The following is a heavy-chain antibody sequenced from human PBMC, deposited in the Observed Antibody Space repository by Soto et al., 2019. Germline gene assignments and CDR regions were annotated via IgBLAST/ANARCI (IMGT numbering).Heavy chain of an antibody. CDR3: AKLPNKYDLQRAMDV. Sequence: EVQLLESGGGLVQPGGSLRLSCAASGLTFARSGMSWVRQAPGKGLEWVSGFSGGDDSTYYAESVKGRFTMSSDSSKSTLFLQMNSLRAEDTVIYYCAKLPNKYDLQRAMDVWGQGTTVTVSS. V-gene: IGHV3-23*01. CDR2: FSGGDDST. J-gene: IGHJ6*02. D-gene: IGHD4-4*01. CDR1: GLTFARSG.